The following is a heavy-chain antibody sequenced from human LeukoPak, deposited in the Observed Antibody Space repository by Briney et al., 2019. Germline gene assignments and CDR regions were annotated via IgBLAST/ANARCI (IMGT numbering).Heavy chain of an antibody. CDR1: GFTFSNYS. Sequence: GGSLRLSCAASGFTFSNYSMNWVRQAPGKGLEWVSSISSSSSYIYYAGSVKGRFTISRDNAKNSLYLQMNSLRAEDTAVYYCARDSTGGSPAFDYWGRGTLVTVSS. J-gene: IGHJ4*02. CDR2: ISSSSSYI. CDR3: ARDSTGGSPAFDY. V-gene: IGHV3-21*01. D-gene: IGHD3-16*01.